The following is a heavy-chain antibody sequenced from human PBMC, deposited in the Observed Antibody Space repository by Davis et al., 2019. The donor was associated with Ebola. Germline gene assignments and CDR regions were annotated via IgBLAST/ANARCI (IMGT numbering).Heavy chain of an antibody. V-gene: IGHV3-7*03. D-gene: IGHD3-22*01. CDR2: IQHDGSEK. CDR3: ARDVYYYDTRAYFGY. CDR1: GFTFTWYW. J-gene: IGHJ4*02. Sequence: GGSLRLSCAASGFTFTWYWMSWVRQAPGKGLEWVASIQHDGSEKYYLDSVKGRFTISRDNAKNSLYLQMNSLRAEDTAVYYCARDVYYYDTRAYFGYWGQGILVTVSS.